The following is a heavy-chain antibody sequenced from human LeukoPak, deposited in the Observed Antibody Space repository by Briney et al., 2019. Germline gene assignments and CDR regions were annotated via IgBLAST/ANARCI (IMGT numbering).Heavy chain of an antibody. CDR1: GYTFTSYG. Sequence: ASVKVSCKASGYTFTSYGISWLRQAPGQGLEWMGWISAYNGNTNYAQKLQGRVTMTTDTSTSTAYMELRSLRSDDTAVYYCAREVVLTGYYTYYFDYWGQGTLVTVSS. CDR3: AREVVLTGYYTYYFDY. J-gene: IGHJ4*02. V-gene: IGHV1-18*01. CDR2: ISAYNGNT. D-gene: IGHD3-9*01.